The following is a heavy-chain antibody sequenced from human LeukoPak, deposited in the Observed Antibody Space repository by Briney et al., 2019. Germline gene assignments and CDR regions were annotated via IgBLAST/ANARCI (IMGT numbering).Heavy chain of an antibody. Sequence: SQTLSLTCTVSGGSISSGVYYWSWIRQRPGKGLEWIGYIYYSGSTYYNPSLKSRVIISVDTSKNEFSLKLTSVTAADTAVYYCARDNGLGRGGVDPWGQGTLVTVSS. V-gene: IGHV4-31*03. D-gene: IGHD1-26*01. J-gene: IGHJ5*02. CDR2: IYYSGST. CDR3: ARDNGLGRGGVDP. CDR1: GGSISSGVYY.